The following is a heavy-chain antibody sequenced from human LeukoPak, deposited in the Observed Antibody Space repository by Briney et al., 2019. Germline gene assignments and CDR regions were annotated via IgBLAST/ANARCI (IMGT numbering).Heavy chain of an antibody. D-gene: IGHD3-10*01. J-gene: IGHJ4*02. Sequence: GESLKISCKGSGYSFTNYWLGWVRQMPGKGLEWMGIMYPGDSDTRYSPSFQSQITISADKSISTTYLQWSSLKASDTAIYYCAASTYGSGSYVAFDSWGQGTLVSVSS. CDR3: AASTYGSGSYVAFDS. CDR1: GYSFTNYW. V-gene: IGHV5-51*01. CDR2: MYPGDSDT.